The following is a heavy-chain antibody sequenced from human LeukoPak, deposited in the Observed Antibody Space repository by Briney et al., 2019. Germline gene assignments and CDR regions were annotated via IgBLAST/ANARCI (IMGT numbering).Heavy chain of an antibody. CDR3: ARSGTTGTTHFDY. V-gene: IGHV1-69*05. J-gene: IGHJ4*02. D-gene: IGHD1-1*01. CDR2: IIPIFGTA. Sequence: SVRVSCKASGGTFSSYAISWVRQAPGQGLEWMGGIIPIFGTANYAQKFQGRVTITTDESTSTAYMELSSLRSEDTAVYYCARSGTTGTTHFDYWGQGTLVTVSS. CDR1: GGTFSSYA.